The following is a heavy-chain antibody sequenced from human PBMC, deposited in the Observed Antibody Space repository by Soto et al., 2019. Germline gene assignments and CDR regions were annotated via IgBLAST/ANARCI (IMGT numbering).Heavy chain of an antibody. CDR2: VYNSGST. V-gene: IGHV4-59*01. J-gene: IGHJ4*02. Sequence: XATLSLTCTVSGGSISSNYWTWIRQPPGKGLEWIGYVYNSGSTNYNPSLKSRVTISEDTSRSQFSLKVNSMTAADTAVYYCARYRRAAVAGYTLDYWGQGILVTVSS. CDR1: GGSISSNY. D-gene: IGHD6-13*01. CDR3: ARYRRAAVAGYTLDY.